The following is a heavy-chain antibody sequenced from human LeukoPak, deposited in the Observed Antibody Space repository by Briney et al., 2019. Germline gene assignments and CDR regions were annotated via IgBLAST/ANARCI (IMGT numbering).Heavy chain of an antibody. Sequence: SETLSLTCTVSGYSISSGYYWGWIRQPPGKGLEWIGSIYHSGSTYYNPSLKSRVTISVDTSKNQFSLKVSSVTAADTAVYYCAKEVMPSGYSYGYFLWGQGTLVTVSS. J-gene: IGHJ4*02. D-gene: IGHD5-18*01. CDR2: IYHSGST. V-gene: IGHV4-38-2*02. CDR3: AKEVMPSGYSYGYFL. CDR1: GYSISSGYY.